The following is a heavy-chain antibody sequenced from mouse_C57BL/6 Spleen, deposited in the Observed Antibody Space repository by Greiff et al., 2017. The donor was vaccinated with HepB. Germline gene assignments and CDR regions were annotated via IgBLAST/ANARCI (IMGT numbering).Heavy chain of an antibody. Sequence: VQLQQPGAELVRPGSSVKLSCKASGYTFTSYWMHWVKQRPIQGLEWIGNIDPSDSETHYNQKFKDKATLTVDKSSSTAYMQLSSLTSEDSAVYYCARLSYYSNYDFDYWGQGTTLTVSS. V-gene: IGHV1-52*01. CDR2: IDPSDSET. CDR1: GYTFTSYW. J-gene: IGHJ2*01. CDR3: ARLSYYSNYDFDY. D-gene: IGHD2-5*01.